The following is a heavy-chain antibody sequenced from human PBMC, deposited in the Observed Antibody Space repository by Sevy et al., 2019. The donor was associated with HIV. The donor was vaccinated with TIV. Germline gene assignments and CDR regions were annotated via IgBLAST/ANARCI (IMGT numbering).Heavy chain of an antibody. CDR3: AKTRYCTNGVCYEHAFDI. Sequence: GGSLRLSCAASGFTFDDYAMHWVRQAPGKGLEWVSGISWNSGSIGYADSVKGRFTISRDNAKNSLYLQMNSQRAEDTALYYCAKTRYCTNGVCYEHAFDIWGQGTMVIVSS. CDR1: GFTFDDYA. D-gene: IGHD2-8*01. V-gene: IGHV3-9*01. J-gene: IGHJ3*02. CDR2: ISWNSGSI.